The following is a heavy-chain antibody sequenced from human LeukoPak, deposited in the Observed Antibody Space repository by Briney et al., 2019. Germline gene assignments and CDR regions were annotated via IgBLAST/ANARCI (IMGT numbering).Heavy chain of an antibody. V-gene: IGHV4-34*01. CDR1: GGSFSAYC. Sequence: SETLSVTCAVYGGSFSAYCWSWIRQPPGKGLEWIGEINHSGSINYNPSLKSRVTISVDTSKNQFSLKVSSVTAADTAVYYCARGLRMGRFDYWGQGTLVTVSS. J-gene: IGHJ4*02. CDR2: INHSGSI. CDR3: ARGLRMGRFDY. D-gene: IGHD2-8*01.